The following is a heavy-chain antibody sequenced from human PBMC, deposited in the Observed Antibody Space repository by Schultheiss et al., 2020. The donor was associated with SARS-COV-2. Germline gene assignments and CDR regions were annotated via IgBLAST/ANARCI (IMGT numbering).Heavy chain of an antibody. D-gene: IGHD6-19*01. CDR1: GFTFDDYA. V-gene: IGHV3-9*01. Sequence: GGSLRLSCAASGFTFDDYAMHWVRQAPGKGLEWVSGISWNSGSIGYADSVKGRFTISRDNAKNSLYLQMNSLRAEDTALYYCASSGWRLTYFDYWGQGTLVTVS. CDR2: ISWNSGSI. CDR3: ASSGWRLTYFDY. J-gene: IGHJ4*02.